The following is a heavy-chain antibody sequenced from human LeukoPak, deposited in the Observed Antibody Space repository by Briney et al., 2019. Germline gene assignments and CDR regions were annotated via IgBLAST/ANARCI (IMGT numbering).Heavy chain of an antibody. CDR3: ANVVLFYWFDP. CDR2: ISGSGGNT. V-gene: IGHV3-23*01. D-gene: IGHD3-16*01. J-gene: IGHJ5*02. CDR1: GFTFSSYA. Sequence: PGRSLRLSCAASGFTFSSYAMSWVRQAPGKGLEWVSAISGSGGNTYYADSVKGRFTISRDNSKNTLYLQMNSLRAEDTAVYYCANVVLFYWFDPWGQGTLVTVSS.